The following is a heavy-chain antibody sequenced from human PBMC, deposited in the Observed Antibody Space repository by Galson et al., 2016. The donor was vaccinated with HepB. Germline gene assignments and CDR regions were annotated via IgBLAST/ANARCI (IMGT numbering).Heavy chain of an antibody. CDR1: GGSVSASGYF. D-gene: IGHD4-23*01. V-gene: IGHV4-61*08. CDR3: ARSYGGYAFDI. J-gene: IGHJ3*02. Sequence: SETLSLTCTVSGGSVSASGYFWDWFRQPPGKGLEWIAYIYYSGTTNYNPSLNSRVTISLDTSKSQFSLKVTSVTAADTAVYYCARSYGGYAFDIWGQGTMVTVSS. CDR2: IYYSGTT.